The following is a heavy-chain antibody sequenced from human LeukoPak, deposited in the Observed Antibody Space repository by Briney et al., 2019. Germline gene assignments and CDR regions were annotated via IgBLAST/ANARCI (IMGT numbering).Heavy chain of an antibody. V-gene: IGHV3-21*01. J-gene: IGHJ4*02. CDR3: ARDKVGGSMAGSNFDY. CDR1: GFTFSSYS. Sequence: GGSRRLSCAASGFTFSSYSMNWVRQAPGKGLEWVSSINSSSGYIYYADSVEGRFTISRDNAKNSLFLQMNSLRGEDTAVYYCARDKVGGSMAGSNFDYWGQGTLVTVSS. D-gene: IGHD6-19*01. CDR2: INSSSGYI.